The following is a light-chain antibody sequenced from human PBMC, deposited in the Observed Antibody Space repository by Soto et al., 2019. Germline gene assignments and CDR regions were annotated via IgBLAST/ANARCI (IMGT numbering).Light chain of an antibody. CDR2: DAS. Sequence: DIQMTHSPSSLSASVGDRVTITCQASQDINKYLNWYQQKPGKAPKLLIYDASNLETGVPSRFSGSGSGTDFTFTISSLQAEDLATYYCQQYDILHRTFGQGTKVDIK. CDR3: QQYDILHRT. V-gene: IGKV1-33*01. J-gene: IGKJ2*02. CDR1: QDINKY.